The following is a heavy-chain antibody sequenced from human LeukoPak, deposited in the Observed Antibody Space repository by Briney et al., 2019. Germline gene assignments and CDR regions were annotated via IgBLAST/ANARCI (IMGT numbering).Heavy chain of an antibody. J-gene: IGHJ2*01. D-gene: IGHD5-18*01. V-gene: IGHV1-24*01. Sequence: ASVKVSCKVSGYTLTELSIHWVRQAPGKGLEWMGGFDPEDGETIYAQKFQGRVTMTEDTSTDTAYMELSSLRSEDTAVDYCATPAGRGYSYGYWYFDLWGRGTLVTVSS. CDR2: FDPEDGET. CDR1: GYTLTELS. CDR3: ATPAGRGYSYGYWYFDL.